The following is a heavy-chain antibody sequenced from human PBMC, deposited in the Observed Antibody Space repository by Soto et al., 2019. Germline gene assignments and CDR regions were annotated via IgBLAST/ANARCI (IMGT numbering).Heavy chain of an antibody. Sequence: EVQVVESGGGLVKPGGSLRLSCTASGFTFDTYTMNWLRQAPGRGLEWVSSISATTTYKYYAASVEGRFTISRDNAQNSLYLQTNSLGAEDTAVYYCARGSASKSGHLWYFDLWGRGTLVTVSS. V-gene: IGHV3-21*01. J-gene: IGHJ2*01. CDR3: ARGSASKSGHLWYFDL. CDR2: ISATTTYK. CDR1: GFTFDTYT. D-gene: IGHD2-8*02.